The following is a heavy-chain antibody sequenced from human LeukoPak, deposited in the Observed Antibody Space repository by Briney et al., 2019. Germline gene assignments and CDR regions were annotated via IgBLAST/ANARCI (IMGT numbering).Heavy chain of an antibody. Sequence: GGSLRLSCAASGFTFSSYWMHWVRQAPGKGLVWVSRIKSDGSITTYADSVKGRFTISRDNAKNTLYLQMNSLRAEDTAVYADPGVWGQGTMVTVSS. V-gene: IGHV3-74*01. CDR1: GFTFSSYW. D-gene: IGHD7-27*01. CDR3: PGV. J-gene: IGHJ3*01. CDR2: IKSDGSIT.